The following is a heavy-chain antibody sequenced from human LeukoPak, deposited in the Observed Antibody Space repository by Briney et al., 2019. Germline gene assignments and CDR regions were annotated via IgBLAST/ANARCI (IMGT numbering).Heavy chain of an antibody. V-gene: IGHV5-10-1*01. CDR2: IDPSDSYT. Sequence: GESLKISCKGSGYSFTSYWISWVRQMPGKGLEWMGRIDPSDSYTNYSPSFQGHVTISADKSISTAYLQWSSLKASDTAMYYCARHHSGSYRRGYFGHWGQGTLVTVSS. CDR3: ARHHSGSYRRGYFGH. D-gene: IGHD1-26*01. J-gene: IGHJ4*02. CDR1: GYSFTSYW.